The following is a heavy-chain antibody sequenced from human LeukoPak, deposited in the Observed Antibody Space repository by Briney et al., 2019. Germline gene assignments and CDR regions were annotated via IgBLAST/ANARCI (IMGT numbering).Heavy chain of an antibody. V-gene: IGHV3-30*18. CDR1: GFTFSSYS. CDR3: AKGPQYSSSWVLMTEYFQH. Sequence: GGSLRLSCAASGFTFSSYSMNWVRQAPGNRLEWVAVISYDGSNKYYADSVKGRFTISRDNSKNTLYLQMNSLRAEDTAVYYCAKGPQYSSSWVLMTEYFQHWGQGTLVTVSS. J-gene: IGHJ1*01. D-gene: IGHD6-13*01. CDR2: ISYDGSNK.